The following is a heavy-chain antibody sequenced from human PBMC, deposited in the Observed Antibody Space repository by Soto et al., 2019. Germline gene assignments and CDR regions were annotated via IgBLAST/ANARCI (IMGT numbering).Heavy chain of an antibody. J-gene: IGHJ4*02. CDR1: GFSFNDYA. CDR3: SRGTYYPQSSGLHADY. Sequence: WGSLRLSCATSGFSFNDYATYWVRQAPGQGLEWVAIISSDGHHQFYLDNLRGRFTVSRDNSKNTLYLQMNSLRPEDTAVYYCSRGTYYPQSSGLHADYWGPGTVVTVSS. CDR2: ISSDGHHQ. V-gene: IGHV3-30*03. D-gene: IGHD3-22*01.